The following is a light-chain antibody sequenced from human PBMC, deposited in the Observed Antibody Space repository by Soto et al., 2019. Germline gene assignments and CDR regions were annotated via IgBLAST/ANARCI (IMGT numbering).Light chain of an antibody. Sequence: QSALAQPASVSGSPEQSITISCTGTSRDVGAYKYVSWYQQHPGKAPKLLIYEVTNRPSGISNRFSGSKSGNTASLTISGLQTEDEADYYCSSFRSGSTLYVFGTGTKLTVL. J-gene: IGLJ1*01. CDR2: EVT. V-gene: IGLV2-14*01. CDR3: SSFRSGSTLYV. CDR1: SRDVGAYKY.